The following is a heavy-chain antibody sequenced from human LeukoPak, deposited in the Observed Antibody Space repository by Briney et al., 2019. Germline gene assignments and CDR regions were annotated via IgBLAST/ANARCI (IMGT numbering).Heavy chain of an antibody. D-gene: IGHD1-1*01. V-gene: IGHV5-51*01. CDR3: ARRTQNFFDP. J-gene: IGHJ5*02. CDR2: IHPGDSNT. Sequence: PGESLKISCKGSGYSLTNYWIGWVRQMPGKGLEWMGIIHPGDSNTRYSPSFQGQVTISADKSINTAYLQWCSLKASDTAMYYCARRTQNFFDPWGQGTLVTVSS. CDR1: GYSLTNYW.